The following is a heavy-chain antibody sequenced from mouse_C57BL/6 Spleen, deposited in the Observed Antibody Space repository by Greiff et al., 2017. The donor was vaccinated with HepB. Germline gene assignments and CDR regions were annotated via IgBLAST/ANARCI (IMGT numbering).Heavy chain of an antibody. CDR3: ARGKESTPYYYAMDY. CDR1: GYTFTSYW. J-gene: IGHJ4*01. Sequence: VQLQQPGAELVMPGASVKLSCKASGYTFTSYWMHWVKQRPGQGLEWIGEIDPSDSYTNYNQKFKGKSTLTVDKSSSTAYMQLSSLTSEDSAVYYCARGKESTPYYYAMDYWGQGTSVTVSS. V-gene: IGHV1-69*01. D-gene: IGHD2-1*01. CDR2: IDPSDSYT.